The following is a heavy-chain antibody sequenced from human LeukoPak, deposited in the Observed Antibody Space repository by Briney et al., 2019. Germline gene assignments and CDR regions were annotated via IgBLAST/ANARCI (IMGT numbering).Heavy chain of an antibody. Sequence: PGGSLRLSCAASGFTFNKYDMNWVRQAPGKGLEWISFISSGSDILHYADSVEGRFTISRDNAQNSLYLQMHSLRAEDTAPYYCVKVGRTNHDSFFENWGQGALVIVSS. D-gene: IGHD1-14*01. CDR2: ISSGSDIL. CDR3: VKVGRTNHDSFFEN. V-gene: IGHV3-48*01. CDR1: GFTFNKYD. J-gene: IGHJ4*02.